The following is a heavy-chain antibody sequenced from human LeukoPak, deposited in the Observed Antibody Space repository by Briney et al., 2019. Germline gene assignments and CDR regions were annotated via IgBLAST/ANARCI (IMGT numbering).Heavy chain of an antibody. Sequence: GGSLRLSCAASGISFSSYWMSWVSQASGKGLEWVTNIKQDGGETHYVDSVKGRFTISRDNAKNSLYLQMNNLRVEDTAVYYCARVHTILYDFWSGYPDYWGQGTLVTVSS. CDR2: IKQDGGET. D-gene: IGHD3-3*01. CDR1: GISFSSYW. V-gene: IGHV3-7*01. CDR3: ARVHTILYDFWSGYPDY. J-gene: IGHJ4*02.